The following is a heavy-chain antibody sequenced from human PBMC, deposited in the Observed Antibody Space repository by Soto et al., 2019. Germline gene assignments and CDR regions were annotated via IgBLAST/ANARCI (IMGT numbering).Heavy chain of an antibody. Sequence: GGSLRLSCTGSGFTLNTYVMKWVRQAAGKGLEWVSVISGGGAKTYYADSVQGRFTVAGDSSKNRVCLRMKSLRAESLRAEDTAVYYCAKDRDIVVVPAEGAFDIWGQGTMVTVSS. D-gene: IGHD2-2*01. J-gene: IGHJ3*02. CDR2: ISGGGAKT. CDR1: GFTLNTYV. V-gene: IGHV3-23*01. CDR3: AKDRDIVVVPAEGAFDI.